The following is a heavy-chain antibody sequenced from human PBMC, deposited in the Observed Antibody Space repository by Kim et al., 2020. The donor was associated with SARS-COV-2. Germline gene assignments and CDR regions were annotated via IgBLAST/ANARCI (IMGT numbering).Heavy chain of an antibody. CDR1: GYTFTSYG. CDR3: ARNYGEPFYYYYYMDV. V-gene: IGHV1-18*01. Sequence: ASVKVSCKASGYTFTSYGISWVRQAPGQGLEWMGWISAYNGNTNYAQKLQGRVTMTTDTSTSTAYMELRSLRSDDTAVYYCARNYGEPFYYYYYMDVWGKGTTVTVSS. D-gene: IGHD4-17*01. J-gene: IGHJ6*03. CDR2: ISAYNGNT.